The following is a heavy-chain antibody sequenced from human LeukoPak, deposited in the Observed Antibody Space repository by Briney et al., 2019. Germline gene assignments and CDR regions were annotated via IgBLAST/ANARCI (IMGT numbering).Heavy chain of an antibody. Sequence: GGSLRLSCAASGFTFSSYGMHWVRQAPGKGLEWVAFIRYDGSNKYYADSVKGRFTISRDNSKNTLYLQMNGLRAEDTAVYYCAKDRVTMVRGVMGYMDVWGKGTTVTISS. J-gene: IGHJ6*03. D-gene: IGHD3-10*01. CDR3: AKDRVTMVRGVMGYMDV. CDR2: IRYDGSNK. CDR1: GFTFSSYG. V-gene: IGHV3-30*02.